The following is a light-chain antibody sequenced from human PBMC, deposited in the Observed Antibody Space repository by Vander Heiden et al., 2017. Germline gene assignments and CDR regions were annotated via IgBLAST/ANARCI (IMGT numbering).Light chain of an antibody. CDR3: AAWDDSLSGWV. V-gene: IGLV1-44*01. CDR1: DSNIGSDT. CDR2: HVN. Sequence: QSVLTQSPSASGTPGQTVTISCSGSDSNIGSDTVTWYQQLPGTAPKLLIYHVNQRPSGVPDRFSASKSGTSASLGISGLKSEDEADYYCAAWDDSLSGWVFGGGTKLTVL. J-gene: IGLJ3*02.